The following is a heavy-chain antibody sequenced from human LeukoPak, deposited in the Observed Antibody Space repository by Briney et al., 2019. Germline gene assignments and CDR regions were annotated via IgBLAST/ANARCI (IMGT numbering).Heavy chain of an antibody. V-gene: IGHV3-48*03. D-gene: IGHD4-23*01. J-gene: IGHJ4*02. CDR1: GFTFSSYE. Sequence: GGSLRLSCAASGFTFSSYEMNWVRQAPGKGLEWVSYISSSGSTIYYADSVKGRFTISRDNAKNSLYLQMNSLRVEDTAVYYCASGTLRWPKGAFDYWGQGTLVTVSS. CDR3: ASGTLRWPKGAFDY. CDR2: ISSSGSTI.